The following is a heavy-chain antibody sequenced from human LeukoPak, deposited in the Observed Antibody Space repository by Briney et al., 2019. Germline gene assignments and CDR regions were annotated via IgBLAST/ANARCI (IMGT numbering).Heavy chain of an antibody. CDR1: GGSINSYY. D-gene: IGHD3-10*01. CDR3: ARLTYGSGTYRTDF. J-gene: IGHJ4*02. CDR2: IYYSGST. V-gene: IGHV4-59*08. Sequence: SETLSLTCTVSGGSINSYYWSWIRRPPGKGLEWIGYIYYSGSTNYNPSLESRVTISVDTSKNQFSLKLSSVTAADTSVYYCARLTYGSGTYRTDFWGQGTQVTVSS.